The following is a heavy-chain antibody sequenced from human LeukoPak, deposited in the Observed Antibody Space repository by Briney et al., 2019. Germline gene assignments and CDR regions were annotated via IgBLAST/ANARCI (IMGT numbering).Heavy chain of an antibody. Sequence: SETLSLTCTVSGGSISGYYWSWIRQPPGKGLEWIGYIYYSGSTNYNPSLKSRVTISVDTSKNQFPLKLSSVTAADTAVYYCARQGSGSHKDWGQGTLVTVSS. D-gene: IGHD1-26*01. CDR3: ARQGSGSHKD. V-gene: IGHV4-59*08. CDR2: IYYSGST. J-gene: IGHJ4*02. CDR1: GGSISGYY.